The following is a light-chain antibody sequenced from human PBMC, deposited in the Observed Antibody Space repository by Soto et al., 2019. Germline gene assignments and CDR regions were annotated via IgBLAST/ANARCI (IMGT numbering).Light chain of an antibody. J-gene: IGLJ1*01. CDR1: SSDVGGYNY. CDR3: SSYAGSSNV. V-gene: IGLV2-8*01. Sequence: PGQSVAISCTGTSSDVGGYNYVSWYQQHPGKAPKLMIYEVNKRPSGVPDRFSGSKSGNTASLTVSGLQAEDEADYYCSSYAGSSNVFGTGTKVTVL. CDR2: EVN.